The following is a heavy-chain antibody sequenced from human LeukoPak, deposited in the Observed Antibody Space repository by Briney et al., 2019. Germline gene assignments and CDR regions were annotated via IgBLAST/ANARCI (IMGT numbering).Heavy chain of an antibody. Sequence: GGSLRLSCAASGFTFSSYAMSWVRQAQGTGLEWVSGISGSVDTTHYADSVKGRFTISRDNSKNTLYLQMNSLTAEDTAVYYCAKNSGNSSSSGYYYYMDVWGKGTTVTVSS. V-gene: IGHV3-23*01. J-gene: IGHJ6*03. CDR1: GFTFSSYA. CDR2: ISGSVDTT. CDR3: AKNSGNSSSSGYYYYMDV. D-gene: IGHD6-13*01.